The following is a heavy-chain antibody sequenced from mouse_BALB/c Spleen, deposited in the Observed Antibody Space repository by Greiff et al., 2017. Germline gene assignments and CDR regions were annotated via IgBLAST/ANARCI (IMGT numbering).Heavy chain of an antibody. CDR2: IRNKANGYTT. D-gene: IGHD1-1*01. J-gene: IGHJ2*01. CDR1: GFTFTDYY. CDR3: AREGSYYGSSSYYFDY. V-gene: IGHV7-3*02. Sequence: EVKLQESGGGLVQPGGSLRLSCATSGFTFTDYYMSWVRQPPGKALEWLGFIRNKANGYTTEYSASVKGRFTISRDNSQSILYLQMNTLRAEDSATYYCAREGSYYGSSSYYFDYWGQGTTLTVSS.